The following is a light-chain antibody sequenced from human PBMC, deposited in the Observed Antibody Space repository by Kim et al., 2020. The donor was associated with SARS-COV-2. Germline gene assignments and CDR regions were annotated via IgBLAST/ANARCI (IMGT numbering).Light chain of an antibody. CDR3: QQRSNWPLT. CDR1: QSISTY. Sequence: SLSPGERATLSGRASQSISTYLAWYQQKPGQAPSLVIYDASTPATGLPARFSGSGSGTDFTLTISSLEPDDFAVYYCQQRSNWPLTFGGGTKLEI. J-gene: IGKJ4*01. V-gene: IGKV3-11*01. CDR2: DAS.